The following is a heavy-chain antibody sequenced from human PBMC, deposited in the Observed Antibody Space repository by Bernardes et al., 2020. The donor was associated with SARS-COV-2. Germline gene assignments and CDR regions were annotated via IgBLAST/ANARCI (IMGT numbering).Heavy chain of an antibody. J-gene: IGHJ6*02. CDR1: GFTFSSYA. Sequence: GGSLRLSCAASGFTFSSYAMSWVRQAPGKGLEWVSAISGSGGSTYYADSVKGRFTISRDNSKNTLYLQMNSLRAEDTAVYYCAKDWSRDYGDYAPFLFNGMDVWGQGTTVTVSS. D-gene: IGHD4-17*01. V-gene: IGHV3-23*01. CDR2: ISGSGGST. CDR3: AKDWSRDYGDYAPFLFNGMDV.